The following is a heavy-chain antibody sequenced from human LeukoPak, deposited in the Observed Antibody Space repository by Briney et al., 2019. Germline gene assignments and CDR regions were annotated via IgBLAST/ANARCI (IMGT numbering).Heavy chain of an antibody. J-gene: IGHJ6*02. V-gene: IGHV1-69*13. Sequence: ASVKVSCKASGYTFTSYGISWVRQAPGQGLEWMGGIIPIFGTATYAQKFQGRVTITADESTSTAYMELSSLRSEDTAVYYCARASMVRGVMMGMDVWGQGTTVTVSS. D-gene: IGHD3-10*01. CDR2: IIPIFGTA. CDR3: ARASMVRGVMMGMDV. CDR1: GYTFTSYG.